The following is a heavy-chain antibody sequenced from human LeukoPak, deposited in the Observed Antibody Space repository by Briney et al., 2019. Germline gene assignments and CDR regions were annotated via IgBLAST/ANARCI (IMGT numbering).Heavy chain of an antibody. V-gene: IGHV4-31*03. Sequence: SQTLSLTCSVSGGSIKGGGFFWNWVRQHPGKGLEWIGHIYYSGSTSYNPSVKSRVTISVDTSKNQFSLKLTSVTAADTAMYYCARDHGRSYNYGSDALDIWGQGTLVIVSA. CDR3: ARDHGRSYNYGSDALDI. CDR1: GGSIKGGGFF. D-gene: IGHD5-18*01. CDR2: IYYSGST. J-gene: IGHJ3*02.